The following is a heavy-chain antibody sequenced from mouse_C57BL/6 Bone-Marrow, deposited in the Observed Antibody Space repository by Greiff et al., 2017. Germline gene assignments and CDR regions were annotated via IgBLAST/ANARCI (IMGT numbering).Heavy chain of an antibody. CDR3: AILRPPFDY. J-gene: IGHJ2*01. Sequence: QVQLQQPGAELVKPGASVKLSCKASGYTFTSYWMQWVKQRPGQGLEWIGEIDPSDSYTNYNQKFKGKATLTVDTSSSTAYMQLSSLTSEDSAVYYCAILRPPFDYWGQGTTLTVSS. CDR1: GYTFTSYW. V-gene: IGHV1-50*01. D-gene: IGHD2-4*01. CDR2: IDPSDSYT.